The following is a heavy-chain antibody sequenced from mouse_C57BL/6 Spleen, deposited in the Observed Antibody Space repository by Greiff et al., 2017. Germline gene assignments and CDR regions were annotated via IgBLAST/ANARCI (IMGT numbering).Heavy chain of an antibody. D-gene: IGHD2-5*01. Sequence: VQLQQSGAELVRPGTSVKVSCKASGYAFTNYLIEWVKQRPGQGLEWIGVIYPGSGGTNYNEKFKGKATLTADKSSSTAYMQLSSLTSEDSAVYFCARSYYSNYEDYAMDYWGQGTSVTVSS. CDR2: IYPGSGGT. V-gene: IGHV1-54*01. J-gene: IGHJ4*01. CDR3: ARSYYSNYEDYAMDY. CDR1: GYAFTNYL.